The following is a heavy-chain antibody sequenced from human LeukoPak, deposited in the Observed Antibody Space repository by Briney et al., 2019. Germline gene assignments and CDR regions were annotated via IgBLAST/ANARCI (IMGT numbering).Heavy chain of an antibody. V-gene: IGHV3-30*04. CDR3: ARDAGRDDRNHLDAFDI. J-gene: IGHJ3*02. CDR1: GFTFSRYA. Sequence: PGGSLRLSCAASGFTFSRYAMHWVRQAPGMGLAWVAVISDDGGNEYYLESVKGRFTISRDNSKNTLYLQMNSLRAEDTAVYYCARDAGRDDRNHLDAFDIWGQGTMVTVSS. D-gene: IGHD3-22*01. CDR2: ISDDGGNE.